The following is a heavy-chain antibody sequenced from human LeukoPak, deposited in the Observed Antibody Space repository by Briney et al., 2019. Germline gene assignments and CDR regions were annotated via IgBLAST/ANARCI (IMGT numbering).Heavy chain of an antibody. J-gene: IGHJ4*02. CDR1: GGSISSGGYY. CDR3: AKAREYFGVDTIDY. D-gene: IGHD3-3*01. Sequence: SQTLSLTCTVSGGSISSGGYYWSWIRQHPGKGLEWIGYIYYSGSTYYNPSLKSRVTISVDTSKNQFSLKLSSVTAADTAVYYCAKAREYFGVDTIDYWGQGTLVTVSS. V-gene: IGHV4-31*03. CDR2: IYYSGST.